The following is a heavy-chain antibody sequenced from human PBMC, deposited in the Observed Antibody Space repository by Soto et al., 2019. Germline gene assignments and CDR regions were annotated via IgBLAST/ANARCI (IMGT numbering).Heavy chain of an antibody. CDR3: ARQVGATGGEFVDY. D-gene: IGHD1-26*01. CDR2: ISSSSSYI. V-gene: IGHV3-21*01. J-gene: IGHJ4*02. CDR1: GFTFSSYS. Sequence: EVQLVESGGGLVKPGGSLRLSCAASGFTFSSYSMNWVRQAPGKGLEWVSSISSSSSYIYYADSVKGRFTIPRDNAKNSLYLQMNSRIAEDKAVYYCARQVGATGGEFVDYWGQGTLVTVSS.